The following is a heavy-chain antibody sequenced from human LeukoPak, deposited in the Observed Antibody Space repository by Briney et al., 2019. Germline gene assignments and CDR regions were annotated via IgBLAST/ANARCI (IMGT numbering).Heavy chain of an antibody. CDR1: GGSISSSNW. Sequence: KSSETLSLTCAVSGGSISSSNWWSWVRQPPGKGLEWIGEIYHSGSTNYNPSLKSRVTISVDKSKNQFSLKLSSVTAADTAVYYCAKSPPLTGYYYFDYWGQGTLVTASS. CDR3: AKSPPLTGYYYFDY. D-gene: IGHD3-9*01. CDR2: IYHSGST. V-gene: IGHV4-4*02. J-gene: IGHJ4*02.